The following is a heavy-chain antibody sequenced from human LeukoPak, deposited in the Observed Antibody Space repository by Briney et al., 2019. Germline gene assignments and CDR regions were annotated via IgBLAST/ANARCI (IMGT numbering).Heavy chain of an antibody. J-gene: IGHJ4*02. CDR1: GYTLTELA. CDR2: FDPEDGET. D-gene: IGHD3-10*01. CDR3: ATGYYYGSGSYYNPPLGY. Sequence: ASVKGSCKVSGYTLTELARHWGRQAPGKGLEWMRGFDPEDGETIYAQKFQGRVTMTEDTSTDTAYMALSSLRSEDTAVYYCATGYYYGSGSYYNPPLGYWGQGTLGTVSS. V-gene: IGHV1-24*01.